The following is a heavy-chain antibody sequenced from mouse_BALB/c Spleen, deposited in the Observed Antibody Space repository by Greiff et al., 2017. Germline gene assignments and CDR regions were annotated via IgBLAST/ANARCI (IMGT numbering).Heavy chain of an antibody. CDR2: INSNGGST. CDR1: GFTFSSYY. D-gene: IGHD1-2*01. Sequence: EVQLVESGGGLVKLGGSLKLSCAASGFTFSSYYMSWVRQTPEKRLELVAAINSNGGSTYYPDTVKGRFTISRDNAKNTLYLQMSSLKSEDTALYYCTRQITTATMDYWGQGTTVTVSS. CDR3: TRQITTATMDY. V-gene: IGHV5-6-2*01. J-gene: IGHJ4*01.